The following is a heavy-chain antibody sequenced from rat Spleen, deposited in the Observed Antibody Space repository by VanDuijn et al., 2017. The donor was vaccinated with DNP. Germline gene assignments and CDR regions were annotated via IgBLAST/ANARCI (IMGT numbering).Heavy chain of an antibody. CDR3: VRWNSGHFDY. Sequence: EVQLVESGGGLVQPGRSLKLSCAPSGFTFSPYYMAWGRQAPAKGLEWVAYIGSPAYAPYYADSVKGRFTISRDNAKSTLYLQMNSLRSEDMATYYCVRWNSGHFDYWGQGVMVTVSS. CDR2: IGSPAYAP. J-gene: IGHJ2*01. CDR1: GFTFSPYY. V-gene: IGHV5-22*01. D-gene: IGHD4-3*01.